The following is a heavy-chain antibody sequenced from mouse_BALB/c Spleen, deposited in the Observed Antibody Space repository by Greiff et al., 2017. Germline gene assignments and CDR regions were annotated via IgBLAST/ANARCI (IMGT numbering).Heavy chain of an antibody. J-gene: IGHJ1*01. D-gene: IGHD1-1*01. Sequence: EVQVVESGGGLVQPGGSLRLSCATSGFTFTDYYMSWVRQPPGKALEWLGFIRNKANGYTTEYSASVKGRFTISRDNSQSILYLQMNTLRAEDSATYYCARGDYYGSSWYFDVWGAGTTVTVSS. CDR3: ARGDYYGSSWYFDV. CDR1: GFTFTDYY. CDR2: IRNKANGYTT. V-gene: IGHV7-3*02.